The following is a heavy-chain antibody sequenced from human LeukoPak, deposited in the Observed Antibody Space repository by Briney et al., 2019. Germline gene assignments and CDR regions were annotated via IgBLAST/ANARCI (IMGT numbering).Heavy chain of an antibody. D-gene: IGHD6-6*01. CDR2: IRYDGSNK. CDR3: ARDHSAGHIAANDY. J-gene: IGHJ4*02. Sequence: GGSLRLSCAASGFTFSSYGMHWVRQAPGKGLEWVAFIRYDGSNKYYADSVKGRFTISRDNSKNTLYLQMNSLRAEDTAVYYCARDHSAGHIAANDYWGQGTLVTVSS. V-gene: IGHV3-30*02. CDR1: GFTFSSYG.